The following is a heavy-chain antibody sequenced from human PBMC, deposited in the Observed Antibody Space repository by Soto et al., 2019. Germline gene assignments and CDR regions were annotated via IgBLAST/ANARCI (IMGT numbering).Heavy chain of an antibody. CDR2: ITDSGART. J-gene: IGHJ5*02. CDR1: GFAFSDSA. CDR3: TKGYNWFDR. Sequence: GGSLRLSCAASGFAFSDSAMTWVRQAPGKGLEWVSVITDSGARTYYADSVKGRFTISRDNSNNMLYLQMSGLRAEDTALYYCTKGYNWFDRWGQGTLVTVSS. V-gene: IGHV3-23*01.